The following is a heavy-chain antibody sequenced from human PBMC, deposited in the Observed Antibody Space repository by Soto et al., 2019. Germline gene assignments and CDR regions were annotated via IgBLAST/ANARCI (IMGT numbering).Heavy chain of an antibody. CDR3: VRDRQLIRDYYYYYAMDV. CDR2: INAGNSDI. D-gene: IGHD6-6*01. CDR1: GYAFITYG. V-gene: IGHV1-3*01. Sequence: ASVKVSCKASGYAFITYGLHWVRQAPGQRPEWLGWINAGNSDIKYSQKFQGRVTITRDTSASTASMELDNLRSEDTALYYCVRDRQLIRDYYYYYAMDVWGQGTTVTVSS. J-gene: IGHJ6*02.